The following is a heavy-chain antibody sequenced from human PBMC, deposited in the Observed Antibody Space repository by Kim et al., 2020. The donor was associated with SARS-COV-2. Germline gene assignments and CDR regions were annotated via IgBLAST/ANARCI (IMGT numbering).Heavy chain of an antibody. CDR2: IKSKTDGGTT. CDR3: TTDPIVVVPAAMLSDLHDY. D-gene: IGHD2-2*01. Sequence: GGSLRLSCAASGFTFSNAWMSWVRQAPGKGLEWVGRIKSKTDGGTTDYAAPVKGRFTISRDDSKNTLYLQMNSLKTEDTAVYYCTTDPIVVVPAAMLSDLHDYWGQGTLVTVSS. J-gene: IGHJ4*02. CDR1: GFTFSNAW. V-gene: IGHV3-15*01.